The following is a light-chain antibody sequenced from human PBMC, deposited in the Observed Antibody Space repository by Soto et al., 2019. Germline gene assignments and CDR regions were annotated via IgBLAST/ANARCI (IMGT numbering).Light chain of an antibody. Sequence: QSALTQPASVSGSPGQSITISCTGTSSGVGGYNYVSWYQQHPGKAPKLMIYDVSNRPSGVSNRFSGSKSGNTASLTISGLQAEDEADYYCSSYRSSSVVFGGGTKVTVL. CDR1: SSGVGGYNY. J-gene: IGLJ2*01. V-gene: IGLV2-14*01. CDR2: DVS. CDR3: SSYRSSSVV.